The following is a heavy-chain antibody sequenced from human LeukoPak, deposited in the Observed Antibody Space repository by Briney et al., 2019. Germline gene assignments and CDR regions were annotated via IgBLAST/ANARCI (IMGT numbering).Heavy chain of an antibody. D-gene: IGHD2-2*01. CDR2: INPSGGST. V-gene: IGHV1-46*01. Sequence: ASVKVSCKASGYTFSSYFMHWVRQAPGQGLEWMGIINPSGGSTNYAQKFQGRVTMTRDTSTSTVYMELSSLRSEDTAVYYCARSPAGYMDVWGIGTKVIVSS. CDR1: GYTFSSYF. CDR3: ARSPAGYMDV. J-gene: IGHJ6*03.